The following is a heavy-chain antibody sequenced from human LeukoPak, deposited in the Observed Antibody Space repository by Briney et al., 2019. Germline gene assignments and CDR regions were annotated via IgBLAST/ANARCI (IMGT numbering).Heavy chain of an antibody. Sequence: GGSLRLSCAASGFTFSSYAMHWVRQAPGKGLEWVAVISYDGSNKYYADSVKGRFTISRDNSKNTLYLQMNSLRAEDTAVYYCAREMDQLLNDAFDIWGQGTMVTVSS. D-gene: IGHD2-2*01. V-gene: IGHV3-30*01. CDR2: ISYDGSNK. CDR3: AREMDQLLNDAFDI. J-gene: IGHJ3*02. CDR1: GFTFSSYA.